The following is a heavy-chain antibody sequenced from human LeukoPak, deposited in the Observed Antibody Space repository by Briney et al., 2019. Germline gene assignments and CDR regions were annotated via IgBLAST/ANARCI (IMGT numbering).Heavy chain of an antibody. Sequence: GGSLRLSCAASGFTFSSYWMSWVRQAPGKGLEWVANIKQDGSEKYYVDSVKGRFTISRDNAKNSLYLQMNSLRAEDTAVYYCARDQLYSNYVPWFDPWGQGTLVTVSS. CDR1: GFTFSSYW. J-gene: IGHJ5*02. CDR3: ARDQLYSNYVPWFDP. V-gene: IGHV3-7*01. D-gene: IGHD4-11*01. CDR2: IKQDGSEK.